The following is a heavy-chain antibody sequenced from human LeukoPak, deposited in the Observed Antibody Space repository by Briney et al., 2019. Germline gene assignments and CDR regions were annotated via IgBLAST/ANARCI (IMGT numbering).Heavy chain of an antibody. J-gene: IGHJ4*02. D-gene: IGHD6-13*01. Sequence: ASVKVSCKASGYTFTCYYMHWVRQAPGQGLEWMGWINPNSGGTDYAQKFHGRVTMTRDTSISTAYMDLSSLRSDDTAIYYCARDSTSSWYGGVDYWGQGTLVIVSS. V-gene: IGHV1-2*02. CDR1: GYTFTCYY. CDR3: ARDSTSSWYGGVDY. CDR2: INPNSGGT.